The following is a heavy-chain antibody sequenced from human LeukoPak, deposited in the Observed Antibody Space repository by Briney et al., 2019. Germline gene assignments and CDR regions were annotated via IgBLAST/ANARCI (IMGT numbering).Heavy chain of an antibody. J-gene: IGHJ6*03. V-gene: IGHV3-30-3*01. CDR1: GFTFSNYA. D-gene: IGHD3-10*01. Sequence: GRSLRLSCAASGFTFSNYAMHWVRQAPGKGLEWVAVISYDGSKKYYADSVKGRFTISRDNSKNTLYLEMNSLRAEDTAVYYCARDTRITMVRGAGHYCYYYMDVWGKGTTVTVSS. CDR3: ARDTRITMVRGAGHYCYYYMDV. CDR2: ISYDGSKK.